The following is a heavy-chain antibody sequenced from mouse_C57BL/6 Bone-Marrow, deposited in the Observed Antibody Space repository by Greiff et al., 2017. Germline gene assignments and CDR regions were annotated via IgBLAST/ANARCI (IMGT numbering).Heavy chain of an antibody. CDR1: GFTFSSYA. D-gene: IGHD1-1*01. CDR2: ISSGGDYI. CDR3: TRDEDYYGSGYYWYFDV. V-gene: IGHV5-9-1*02. J-gene: IGHJ1*03. Sequence: EVQLVESGEGLVKPGGSLKLSCAASGFTFSSYAMSWVRQTPEKRLEWVAYISSGGDYIYYADTVKGRFTISRDNARNTLYLQMSSLKSEDTAMYYCTRDEDYYGSGYYWYFDVWGTGTTVTVSS.